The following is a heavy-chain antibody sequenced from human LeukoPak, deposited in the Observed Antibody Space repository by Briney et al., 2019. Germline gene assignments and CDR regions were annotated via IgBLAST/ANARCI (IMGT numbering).Heavy chain of an antibody. CDR2: ITGSGGST. V-gene: IGHV3-23*01. CDR3: AKDYYDSSGFVVQH. CDR1: GFTFSSFA. D-gene: IGHD3-22*01. Sequence: GSLRLSCAASGFTFSSFAMSWVRQAPGKGLEWVSGITGSGGSTYYADSVRGRFTISRDNSKNTLYLQMNSLRAEDTAVYYCAKDYYDSSGFVVQHWGQGTLVTVSS. J-gene: IGHJ1*01.